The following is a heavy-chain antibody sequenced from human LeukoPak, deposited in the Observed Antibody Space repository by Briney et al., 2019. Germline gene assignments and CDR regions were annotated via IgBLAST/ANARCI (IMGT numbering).Heavy chain of an antibody. CDR3: ARQPLGVLISSAAVTDY. V-gene: IGHV1-18*01. Sequence: ASVKVSCKASGYTFTSYDINWVRQATGQGLEWMGWISAHNGNTNYAQKLQGRVTMTTDTSTSTAYMELRSLRSDDTAVYYCARQPLGVLISSAAVTDYWGQGTLVTVSS. D-gene: IGHD2-8*01. CDR2: ISAHNGNT. J-gene: IGHJ4*02. CDR1: GYTFTSYD.